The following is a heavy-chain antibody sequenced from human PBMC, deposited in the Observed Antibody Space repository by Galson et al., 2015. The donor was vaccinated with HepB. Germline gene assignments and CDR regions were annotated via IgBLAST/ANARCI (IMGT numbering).Heavy chain of an antibody. CDR2: IDPSDSYT. Sequence: QSGAEVKKPGESLRISCKGSGYSFTNYWITWVRQMPGKGLEWMGRIDPSDSYTNYSPSFQGHVTISTDKSINTAYLQWSSLKASDTAIYYCARRARRQLVPLDYWGQGTLVTVST. D-gene: IGHD6-6*01. CDR1: GYSFTNYW. J-gene: IGHJ4*02. V-gene: IGHV5-10-1*01. CDR3: ARRARRQLVPLDY.